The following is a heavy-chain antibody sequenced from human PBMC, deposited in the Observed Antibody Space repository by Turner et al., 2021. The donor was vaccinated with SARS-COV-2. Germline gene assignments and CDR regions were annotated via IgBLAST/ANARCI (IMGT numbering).Heavy chain of an antibody. J-gene: IGHJ5*02. CDR2: IYYSGST. Sequence: LQLPESGPGLVKPSETLSLTCTVSGGSISSSSYYWGWIRQPPGKGLEWIGSIYYSGSTYYNPSLKSRVTISIDTSKNHFSLKLSSVTAADTAVYYCARHFVILWFGELLYKRGNWFDPWGQGTLVTVSS. V-gene: IGHV4-39*01. CDR3: ARHFVILWFGELLYKRGNWFDP. CDR1: GGSISSSSYY. D-gene: IGHD3-10*01.